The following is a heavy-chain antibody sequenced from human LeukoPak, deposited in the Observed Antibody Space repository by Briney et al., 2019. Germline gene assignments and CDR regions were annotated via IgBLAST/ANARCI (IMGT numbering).Heavy chain of an antibody. V-gene: IGHV3-23*01. J-gene: IGHJ4*02. Sequence: PGGSLRLSCGASGFTFNTFAMSWVRQAPGKGLERVSSITGSGDNTYSADSVKGRFTISRDNSMNTLYLQMNSVRADDTAVYYCAAAPRAPAPLLPLDYWGQATLVTVSP. D-gene: IGHD6-13*01. CDR3: AAAPRAPAPLLPLDY. CDR2: ITGSGDNT. CDR1: GFTFNTFA.